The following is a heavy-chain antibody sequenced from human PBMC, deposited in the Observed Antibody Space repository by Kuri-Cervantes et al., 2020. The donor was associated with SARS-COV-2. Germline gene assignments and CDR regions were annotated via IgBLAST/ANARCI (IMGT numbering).Heavy chain of an antibody. Sequence: LSLTCAASGFTFSSYGMHWVRQAPGKGLEWVAFISYDGGNKYYADSVRGRLTISRDNSKNTLYLQIHSLRAEDTAVYYCAGGVATLLGFDYWGQGNLVNVSS. J-gene: IGHJ4*02. CDR3: AGGVATLLGFDY. V-gene: IGHV3-30*03. CDR2: ISYDGGNK. CDR1: GFTFSSYG. D-gene: IGHD1-26*01.